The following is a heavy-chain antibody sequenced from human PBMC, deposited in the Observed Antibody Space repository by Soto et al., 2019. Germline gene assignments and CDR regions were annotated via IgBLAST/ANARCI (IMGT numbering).Heavy chain of an antibody. D-gene: IGHD6-25*01. CDR1: GFTFSNYA. J-gene: IGHJ4*02. Sequence: EVQLLESGGGLVQPGGSLRLSGPPSGFTFSNYAMSWVRQAPGQGRDWVSAIGGSGGTTYYADSVKGRFTISRDNSKNTLFLQMNSLRAEDAAVYYCAKFFVETGSNSGWPWSFHYWGQGTLVTVSS. V-gene: IGHV3-23*01. CDR3: AKFFVETGSNSGWPWSFHY. CDR2: IGGSGGTT.